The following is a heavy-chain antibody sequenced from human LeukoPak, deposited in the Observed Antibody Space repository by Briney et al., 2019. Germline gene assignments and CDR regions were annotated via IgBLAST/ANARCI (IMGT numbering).Heavy chain of an antibody. D-gene: IGHD5-24*01. CDR2: ISGTGSI. V-gene: IGHV3-48*02. J-gene: IGHJ4*02. CDR1: GFNFSDYS. Sequence: GGSLRLSCAASGFNFSDYSMSWVRQAPGKGLEWVSYISGTGSIKYADSVKGRFTVSRDNAKNSLYLQMNSLRDEDTAVFYCARVGDGYSVNYFDYWGQGILVTVSS. CDR3: ARVGDGYSVNYFDY.